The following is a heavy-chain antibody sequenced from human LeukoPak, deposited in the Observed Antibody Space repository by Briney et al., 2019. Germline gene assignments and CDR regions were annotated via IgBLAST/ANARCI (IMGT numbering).Heavy chain of an antibody. D-gene: IGHD6-19*01. CDR1: GGSISSGSYY. Sequence: PSQTVSLTCTVSGGSISSGSYYWSWIRQPAGKGLEWIGRIYTSGSTNYNPSLKSRVTISVDTSKNQFSLKLSSVTAADTAVYYCARDRGQWLVDWYFDIWGRGTLVTVSS. CDR3: ARDRGQWLVDWYFDI. J-gene: IGHJ2*01. CDR2: IYTSGST. V-gene: IGHV4-61*02.